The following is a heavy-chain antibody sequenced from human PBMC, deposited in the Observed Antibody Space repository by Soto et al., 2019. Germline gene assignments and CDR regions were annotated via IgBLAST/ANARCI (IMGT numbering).Heavy chain of an antibody. CDR2: IYYSGST. D-gene: IGHD4-17*01. Sequence: QVQLQESGPGLVQPSQPLSLACTVSGDSISSGGYYWSWIRQHPGKGLEWIGYIYYSGSTFYNPSLKRRVTTSVDTSKNPFSLKLSSVTAADTAVYYCARGLSVTLFDFWGQGTLVTVSS. CDR1: GDSISSGGYY. J-gene: IGHJ4*02. V-gene: IGHV4-31*03. CDR3: ARGLSVTLFDF.